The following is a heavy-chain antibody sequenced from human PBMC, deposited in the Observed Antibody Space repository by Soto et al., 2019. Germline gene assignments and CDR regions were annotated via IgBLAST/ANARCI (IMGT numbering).Heavy chain of an antibody. CDR3: ARDGERIQLWENDAFDI. D-gene: IGHD5-18*01. J-gene: IGHJ3*02. Sequence: ASVKVSCKASGYTFTSYYMHWVRQAPGQGLEWMGIINPSGGSTSYAQKFQGRATMTRDTSTSTVYMELSSLRSEDTAVYYCARDGERIQLWENDAFDIWGQGTMVTVSS. CDR1: GYTFTSYY. V-gene: IGHV1-46*01. CDR2: INPSGGST.